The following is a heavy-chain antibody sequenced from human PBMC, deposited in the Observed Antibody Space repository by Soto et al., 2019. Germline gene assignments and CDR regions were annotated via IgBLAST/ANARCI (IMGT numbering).Heavy chain of an antibody. J-gene: IGHJ5*02. CDR2: IYYSGST. Sequence: TLSLTCTVSGGSISSYYWSWIRQPPGKGLEWIGYIYYSGSTNYNPSLKSRVTISVDTSKNQFSLKLSSVTAADTAVYYCARDFTTYDSSGYYPKSSVTWGQGTLVTVSS. V-gene: IGHV4-59*01. CDR1: GGSISSYY. D-gene: IGHD3-22*01. CDR3: ARDFTTYDSSGYYPKSSVT.